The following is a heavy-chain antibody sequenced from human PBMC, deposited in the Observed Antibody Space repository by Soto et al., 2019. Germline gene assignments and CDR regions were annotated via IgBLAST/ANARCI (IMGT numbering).Heavy chain of an antibody. J-gene: IGHJ6*02. Sequence: SETLSLTCTVSGGSISSYYWSWIRQPPGKGLEWIGYIYYSGSTNYNPSLKSRVTISVDTSKNQFSLKLSSVTAADTAVYYCARIPSYYDFWSGYYPANYYYYGMDVWGQGTTVTVSS. D-gene: IGHD3-3*01. CDR3: ARIPSYYDFWSGYYPANYYYYGMDV. CDR2: IYYSGST. CDR1: GGSISSYY. V-gene: IGHV4-59*01.